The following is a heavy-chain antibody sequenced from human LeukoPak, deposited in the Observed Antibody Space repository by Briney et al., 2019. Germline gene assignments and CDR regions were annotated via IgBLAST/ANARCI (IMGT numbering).Heavy chain of an antibody. Sequence: GASVKVSCKASGYTFTTYGISWVRQAPGQGLEWMGWISPYNGNTNYAQKLQGRVTMTTDTSTSTAYMELRSLRSDDTAVYYCARANYDYYDNSDFFWYFDLWGRGTLVTVSS. V-gene: IGHV1-18*01. J-gene: IGHJ2*01. D-gene: IGHD3-22*01. CDR2: ISPYNGNT. CDR3: ARANYDYYDNSDFFWYFDL. CDR1: GYTFTTYG.